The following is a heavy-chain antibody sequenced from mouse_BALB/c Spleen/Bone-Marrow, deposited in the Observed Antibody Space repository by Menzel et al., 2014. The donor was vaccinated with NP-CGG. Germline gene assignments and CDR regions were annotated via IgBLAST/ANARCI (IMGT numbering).Heavy chain of an antibody. V-gene: IGHV1-12*01. CDR1: GYIFTSYN. J-gene: IGHJ3*01. CDR2: IYPGNGGT. CDR3: ARGQLLAY. D-gene: IGHD3-3*01. Sequence: QVQLQQSGAELVRSGASVKMSCKASGYIFTSYNIHWVKQTPGQGPEWIGHIYPGNGGTNYNQKFKGKATLTADTSSSTAYMQISSLTSEDSAVYFCARGQLLAYWGQGTLVTVSA.